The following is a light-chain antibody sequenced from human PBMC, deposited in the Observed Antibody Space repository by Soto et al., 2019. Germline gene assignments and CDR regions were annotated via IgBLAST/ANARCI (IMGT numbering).Light chain of an antibody. CDR1: SSDGGGYNY. Sequence: QSALTQPPSASGSPGQSVAISCTGTSSDGGGYNYVSWYQQHPGKAPKLMIYEVNKRPSGVPDRFPGSKSGNTASLTVSGLQAEDEADYYCSSYAGSSNVFGTGTKVTVL. J-gene: IGLJ1*01. V-gene: IGLV2-8*01. CDR2: EVN. CDR3: SSYAGSSNV.